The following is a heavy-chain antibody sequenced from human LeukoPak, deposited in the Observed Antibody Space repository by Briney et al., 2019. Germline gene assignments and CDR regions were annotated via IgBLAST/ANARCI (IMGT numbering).Heavy chain of an antibody. CDR1: AYSFTSYW. D-gene: IGHD1-1*01. Sequence: GEALKISCKGAAYSFTSYWIGCLLQMPGKGREWMGIIFPGDSDPRYSPSFQGQVTISADKSISTAYLQWSRLKASDTAMYYCARNWNGVLYYWGQGNLVTVSS. CDR2: IFPGDSDP. V-gene: IGHV5-51*01. CDR3: ARNWNGVLYY. J-gene: IGHJ4*02.